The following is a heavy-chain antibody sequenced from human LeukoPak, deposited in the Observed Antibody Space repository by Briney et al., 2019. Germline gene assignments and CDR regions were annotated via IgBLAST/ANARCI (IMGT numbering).Heavy chain of an antibody. CDR2: ISGSGGST. CDR3: AKDRGSSWYYYYYYMDV. J-gene: IGHJ6*03. Sequence: PGGSLRLSCAASGFTFSSYAMSWVRQAPGKGLEWVSAISGSGGSTYYADSVKGRFTISRDNSKNTLYLQMNSLRAEDTAVYYCAKDRGSSWYYYYYYMDVWGKGTTVTISS. CDR1: GFTFSSYA. V-gene: IGHV3-23*01. D-gene: IGHD6-13*01.